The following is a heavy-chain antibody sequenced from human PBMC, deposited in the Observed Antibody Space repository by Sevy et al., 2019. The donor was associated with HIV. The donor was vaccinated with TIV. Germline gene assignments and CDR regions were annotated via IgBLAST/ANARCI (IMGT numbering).Heavy chain of an antibody. Sequence: GGSLRLSCAASGFILTTYDMHWVRQAPGKGLEWVAIVSHDGSNKFYADSVKGRFTISRDNSKNTLYLQMNSLRTEDTAVYYCAKEIGSSGGDLYYYGMDVWGQGTTVTVSS. J-gene: IGHJ6*02. CDR1: GFILTTYD. CDR2: VSHDGSNK. V-gene: IGHV3-30*18. D-gene: IGHD6-19*01. CDR3: AKEIGSSGGDLYYYGMDV.